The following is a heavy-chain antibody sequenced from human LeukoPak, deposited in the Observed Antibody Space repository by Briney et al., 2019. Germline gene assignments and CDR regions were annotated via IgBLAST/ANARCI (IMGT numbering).Heavy chain of an antibody. D-gene: IGHD3-22*01. J-gene: IGHJ4*02. Sequence: ASVKVSCKASGYTFTGYYMHWVRQAHGQGLEWMGRINPNSGGTNYTQKFQGRVTMTRDTSISTAYMELSRLRSDDTAVYYCARAETGTYSYDSSGSFDYWGQGTLVTVSS. CDR3: ARAETGTYSYDSSGSFDY. CDR1: GYTFTGYY. V-gene: IGHV1-2*06. CDR2: INPNSGGT.